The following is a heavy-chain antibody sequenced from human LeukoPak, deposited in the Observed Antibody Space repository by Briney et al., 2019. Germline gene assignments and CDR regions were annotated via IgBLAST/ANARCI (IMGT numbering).Heavy chain of an antibody. D-gene: IGHD2-15*01. CDR1: GFTLSSYA. Sequence: PGGSLRLSCAASGFTLSSYAMSWVRQAPGKGLEWVSAISDTGNPYHADSVKGRFTISRDSSKNTLFLQMNRLRPEDAAVYYCAKAPVTTCRGAFCYPFDYWGLGTLVTVSS. V-gene: IGHV3-23*01. J-gene: IGHJ4*02. CDR2: ISDTGNP. CDR3: AKAPVTTCRGAFCYPFDY.